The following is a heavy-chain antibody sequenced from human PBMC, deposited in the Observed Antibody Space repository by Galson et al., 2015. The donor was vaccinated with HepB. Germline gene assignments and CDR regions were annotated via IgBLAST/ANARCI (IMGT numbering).Heavy chain of an antibody. CDR2: ISFDGSDK. CDR3: ARSGSPYYFDF. CDR1: GFPFSNFG. J-gene: IGHJ4*02. D-gene: IGHD6-19*01. Sequence: SLRLSCAASGFPFSNFGIHWVRQAPGKGLEWVSVISFDGSDKYYADSVKGRFTISRDNSKNTLYLQMNSLRAEDTAVYYCARSGSPYYFDFWGQGTLVTVSS. V-gene: IGHV3-30*03.